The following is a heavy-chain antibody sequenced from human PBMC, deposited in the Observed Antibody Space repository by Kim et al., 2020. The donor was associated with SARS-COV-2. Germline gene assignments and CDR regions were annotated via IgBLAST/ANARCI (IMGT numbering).Heavy chain of an antibody. Sequence: GGSLRLSCAASGFTFSTYGMHWVRQAPGKGLEWVALISYDGSNKYYADSVKGRFTISRDNSKNTLYLQMNSLRAEDTAVYYCAKDRLLRYLDWLPTYYFAYWGQGTLVTVS. CDR3: AKDRLLRYLDWLPTYYFAY. J-gene: IGHJ4*02. V-gene: IGHV3-30*18. D-gene: IGHD3-9*01. CDR1: GFTFSTYG. CDR2: ISYDGSNK.